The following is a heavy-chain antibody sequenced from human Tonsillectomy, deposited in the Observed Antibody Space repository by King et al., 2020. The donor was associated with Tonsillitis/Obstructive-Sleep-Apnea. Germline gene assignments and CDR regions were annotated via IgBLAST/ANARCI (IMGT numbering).Heavy chain of an antibody. D-gene: IGHD1-26*01. J-gene: IGHJ3*02. CDR3: ARDWDSGSYYFAFDI. CDR1: GFTFSSYS. CDR2: ISSSSSYI. V-gene: IGHV3-21*01. Sequence: VQLVESGGGLVKPGGSLRLSCAASGFTFSSYSMNWVRQAPGKGLEWVSSISSSSSYIYYADSVKGRFTISRDNAKNSLYLQMNSLRAEDTAVYYCARDWDSGSYYFAFDIWGQATMVTVSS.